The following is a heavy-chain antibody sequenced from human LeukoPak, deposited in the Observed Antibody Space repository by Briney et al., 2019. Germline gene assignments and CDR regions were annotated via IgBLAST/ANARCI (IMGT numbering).Heavy chain of an antibody. V-gene: IGHV4-59*01. CDR3: GRESHGPVGLSVDV. CDR2: IYYSGST. J-gene: IGHJ6*04. D-gene: IGHD2-15*01. Sequence: PSETLSLTCTVSGGSISSYYWSWIRQPPGKGQEWMWYIYYSGSTNYNPYLKSRVTISVDASKNKFSFKLSSVTAADTAVYYCGRESHGPVGLSVDVWGKGTTVTVSS. CDR1: GGSISSYY.